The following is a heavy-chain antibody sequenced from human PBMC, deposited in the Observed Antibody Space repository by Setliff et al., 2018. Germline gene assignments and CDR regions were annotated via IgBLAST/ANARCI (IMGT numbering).Heavy chain of an antibody. V-gene: IGHV1-46*04. CDR1: GYSFTGYY. D-gene: IGHD2-21*01. CDR2: IHTGGGSA. J-gene: IGHJ5*02. CDR3: ARGGEYCDGVSCFSYNWFDM. Sequence: ASVKVSCKTSGYSFTGYYMHWVRQAPGQGLEWMGIIHTGGGSASYAQKLQGRVTITMDTPATTVYMEVTSLRSEDTAVYYCARGGEYCDGVSCFSYNWFDMWGQGTLVTVSS.